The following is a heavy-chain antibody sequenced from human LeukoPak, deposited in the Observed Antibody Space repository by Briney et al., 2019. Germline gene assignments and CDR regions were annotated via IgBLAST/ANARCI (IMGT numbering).Heavy chain of an antibody. Sequence: SETLSLTCTVSGGSISSGDYYWSWIRQPPGKGLEWIGYIYYSGSTYYNPSLKSRVTISVDTSKNQFSLKLSSVTAADTAVYYCARVLYYYDSSGYYGAFDIWGQGTMVTVSS. CDR2: IYYSGST. J-gene: IGHJ3*02. V-gene: IGHV4-30-4*01. D-gene: IGHD3-22*01. CDR3: ARVLYYYDSSGYYGAFDI. CDR1: GGSISSGDYY.